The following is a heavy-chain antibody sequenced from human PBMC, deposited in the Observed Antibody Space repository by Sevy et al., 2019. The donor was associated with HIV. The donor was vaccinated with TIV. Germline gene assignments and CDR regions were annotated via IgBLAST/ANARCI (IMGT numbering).Heavy chain of an antibody. Sequence: GGSLILSCTASGFVFSSYAMHWVRQAPGKGLEWVAFIAYDGSNKNYADSVKGRFTLSRDNSKNTLYLQMNSLGAEDTAVYYCARPRFLEWLSSAAFDIWGQGTMVTISS. CDR3: ARPRFLEWLSSAAFDI. J-gene: IGHJ3*02. D-gene: IGHD3-3*01. CDR1: GFVFSSYA. V-gene: IGHV3-30*04. CDR2: IAYDGSNK.